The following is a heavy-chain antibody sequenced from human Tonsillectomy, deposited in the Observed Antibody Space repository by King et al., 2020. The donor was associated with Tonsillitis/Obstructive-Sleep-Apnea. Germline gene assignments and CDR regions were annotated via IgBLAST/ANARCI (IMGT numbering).Heavy chain of an antibody. J-gene: IGHJ4*02. Sequence: VQLQESGPGLVKPSQTLSLTCTVSGGSITSGVYYWSWIRQHPGTGLEWIGYIYSSGSTYYNPSLKSRPTISVDTSKKQFSLKLSSVTAADTAVYYCARGKSGWYYFDYWGQGILVTVSS. V-gene: IGHV4-31*03. CDR2: IYSSGST. CDR3: ARGKSGWYYFDY. D-gene: IGHD6-19*01. CDR1: GGSITSGVYY.